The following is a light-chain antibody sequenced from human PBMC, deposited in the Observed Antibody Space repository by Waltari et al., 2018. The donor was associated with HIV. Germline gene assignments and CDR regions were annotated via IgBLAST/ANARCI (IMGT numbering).Light chain of an antibody. Sequence: QSALTQPASVSVSLGQSITLSCTGTSSDFGTATPVPWFQQHPGKAPKLSIFEVIKRPSGVSSRFSGSQCGNSASLTISRLQPEDEADYFCCSIAHGSTHIHVFGTGTTVTVL. J-gene: IGLJ1*01. CDR1: SSDFGTATP. V-gene: IGLV2-23*02. CDR2: EVI. CDR3: CSIAHGSTHIHV.